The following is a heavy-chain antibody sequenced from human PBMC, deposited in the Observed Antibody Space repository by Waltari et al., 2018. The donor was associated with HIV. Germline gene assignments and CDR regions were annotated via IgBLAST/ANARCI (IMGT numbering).Heavy chain of an antibody. J-gene: IGHJ3*02. Sequence: QVQLVQSGAEVKKPGAAVKVSCKASGYTFSGYYIHWVRQAPGQGLEWMGWIDPKSGDTNYAQRFQGWVNMTRDTSITTAYMELSRLRSDDTAIYYCTRWGQYYYDSGGLRMGAGGPDGFDIWGQGTLVTVSS. CDR1: GYTFSGYY. CDR3: TRWGQYYYDSGGLRMGAGGPDGFDI. D-gene: IGHD3-22*01. V-gene: IGHV1-2*04. CDR2: IDPKSGDT.